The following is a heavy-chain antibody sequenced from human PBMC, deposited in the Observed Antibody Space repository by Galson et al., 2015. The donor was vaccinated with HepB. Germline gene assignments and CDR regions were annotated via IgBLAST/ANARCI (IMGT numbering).Heavy chain of an antibody. D-gene: IGHD6-13*01. Sequence: LRLSCAASGFTFSSYSMNWVRQAPGKGLEWVSSISSSSSYIYYADSVKGRFTISRDNAKNSLYLQMNSLRAEDTAVYYCARVVSSNWYTNWFDPWGQGTLVTVSS. CDR2: ISSSSSYI. V-gene: IGHV3-21*01. CDR1: GFTFSSYS. J-gene: IGHJ5*02. CDR3: ARVVSSNWYTNWFDP.